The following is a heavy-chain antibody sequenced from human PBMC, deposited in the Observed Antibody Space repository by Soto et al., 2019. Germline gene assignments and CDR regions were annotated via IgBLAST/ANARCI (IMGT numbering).Heavy chain of an antibody. J-gene: IGHJ4*02. V-gene: IGHV3-23*01. D-gene: IGHD1-7*01. Sequence: QPGGSLRLSCATSGLTFSNYAMSWVRQAPGGGLEWVSSMSGSSSTTYYADSVRGRFTISRDRSKNTLYLQMSSLRAEDTALYYCAKNQERELPRVTDFWGQGTLVTVSS. CDR1: GLTFSNYA. CDR2: MSGSSSTT. CDR3: AKNQERELPRVTDF.